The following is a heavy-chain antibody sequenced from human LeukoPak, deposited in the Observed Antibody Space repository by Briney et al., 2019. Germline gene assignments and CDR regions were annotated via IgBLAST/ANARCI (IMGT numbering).Heavy chain of an antibody. CDR1: GGSISSYY. V-gene: IGHV4-59*01. CDR2: IYYSGST. CDR3: ARGRGSSWYDY. J-gene: IGHJ4*02. D-gene: IGHD6-13*01. Sequence: SETLSLTRTVSGGSISSYYWSWIRQPPGKGLEWIGYIYYSGSTNYNPSLKSRVTISVDTSKNQFSLKLSSVTAADTAVYYCARGRGSSWYDYWGQGTLVTVSS.